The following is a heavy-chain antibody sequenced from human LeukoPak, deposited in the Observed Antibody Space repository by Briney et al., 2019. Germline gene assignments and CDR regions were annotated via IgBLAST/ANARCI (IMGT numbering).Heavy chain of an antibody. CDR3: ARDHGSGWYRPYYYYYMDV. CDR2: ISSSSSYI. CDR1: GFTFSSYE. D-gene: IGHD6-19*01. J-gene: IGHJ6*03. Sequence: GGSLRLSCAASGFTFSSYEMNWVRQAPGKGLEWVSSISSSSSYIYYADSVKGRFTISRDNAKNSLYLQMNSLRAEDTAVYYCARDHGSGWYRPYYYYYMDVWGKGTTVTVSS. V-gene: IGHV3-21*01.